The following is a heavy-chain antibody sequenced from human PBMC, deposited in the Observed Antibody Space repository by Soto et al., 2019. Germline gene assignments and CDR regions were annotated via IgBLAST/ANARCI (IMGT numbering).Heavy chain of an antibody. CDR2: ISAYNGNT. J-gene: IGHJ4*02. CDR1: GYTPTNYD. D-gene: IGHD1-26*01. CDR3: ARALYLSGTYYAFDK. Sequence: QVHLVQSGAEVKTPGASVKVSCQTSGYTPTNYDIGWVRQAPGQGLEWMGWISAYNGNTTYAQKLQGRLTMTTDTPTRTAYMELRSLRSDDTAVYYCARALYLSGTYYAFDKWGQGTLVTVSS. V-gene: IGHV1-18*01.